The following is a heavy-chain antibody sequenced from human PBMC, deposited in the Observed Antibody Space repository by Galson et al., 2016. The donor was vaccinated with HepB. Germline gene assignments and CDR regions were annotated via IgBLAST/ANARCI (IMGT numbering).Heavy chain of an antibody. J-gene: IGHJ4*02. V-gene: IGHV4-34*01. CDR3: TSNLLL. CDR1: GGSFSDSH. Sequence: SETLSLTCAVNGGSFSDSHWGWIRQPPGKGLEWIGEINHSGSTNYNPSFKSRVTISVDTSQKQFSLKLSSVTAADTAVYYCTSNLLLWGQGTLVTVSS. CDR2: INHSGST.